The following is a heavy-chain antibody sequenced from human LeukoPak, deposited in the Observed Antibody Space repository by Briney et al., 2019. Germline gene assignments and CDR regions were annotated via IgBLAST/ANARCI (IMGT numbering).Heavy chain of an antibody. D-gene: IGHD2-2*01. J-gene: IGHJ5*02. V-gene: IGHV3-11*04. Sequence: LSLTCTVSGGSISSYYWSWIRQAPGKGLEWVSYISSSGSTIYYADSVKGRFTISRDNAKNSLYLQMNSLRAEDTAVYYCARPVVAIQNWFDPWGQGTLVTVSS. CDR1: GGSISSYY. CDR2: ISSSGSTI. CDR3: ARPVVAIQNWFDP.